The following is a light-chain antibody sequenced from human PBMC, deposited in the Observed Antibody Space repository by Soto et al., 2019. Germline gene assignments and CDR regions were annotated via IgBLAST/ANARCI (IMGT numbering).Light chain of an antibody. CDR2: AAS. J-gene: IGKJ5*01. Sequence: DLQMTQSPSSVSASVGDTVTITCRASQGISTNLAWYQQTPGKAPKLLIYAASTLQSGVPPRFSGSGSGTDFTLTISSLQPEDFAIYYCLQANRVPLSFGQGTRLEIK. V-gene: IGKV1-12*01. CDR3: LQANRVPLS. CDR1: QGISTN.